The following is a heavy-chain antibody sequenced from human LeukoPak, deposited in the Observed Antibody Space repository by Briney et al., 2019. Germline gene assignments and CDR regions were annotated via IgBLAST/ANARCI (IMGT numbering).Heavy chain of an antibody. J-gene: IGHJ1*01. CDR2: IIPIFGTA. D-gene: IGHD2-15*01. V-gene: IGHV1-69*01. CDR3: AREAVYCSGGSCYSDVFQH. CDR1: GGTFNSYA. Sequence: SSVKVSCKASGGTFNSYAISWVRQAPGQGLEWMGGIIPIFGTANYAQKFKGRVTITADESTSTAYMELSSLRSEDTAVYYCAREAVYCSGGSCYSDVFQHWGQGTLVTVPS.